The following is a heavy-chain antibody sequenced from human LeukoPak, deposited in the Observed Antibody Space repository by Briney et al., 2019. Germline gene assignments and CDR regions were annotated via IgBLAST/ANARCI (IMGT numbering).Heavy chain of an antibody. V-gene: IGHV5-51*01. CDR2: IYPGDSDT. D-gene: IGHD2-15*01. CDR3: VRLRGAYCSGGSCYSDY. J-gene: IGHJ4*02. Sequence: GESLKISCKGSGYSFTSYWIGWVRPMPGKGLEWMGIIYPGDSDTRYSPSFQGQVTISADKSISTAYLQWSSLKASDTAMYYCVRLRGAYCSGGSCYSDYWGQGTLVTVSS. CDR1: GYSFTSYW.